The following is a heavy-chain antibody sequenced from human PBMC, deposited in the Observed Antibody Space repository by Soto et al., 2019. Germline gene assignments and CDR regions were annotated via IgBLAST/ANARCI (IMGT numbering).Heavy chain of an antibody. V-gene: IGHV4-30-4*01. CDR2: IYYSGST. CDR1: GGSISSGDYY. CDR3: ASTSFYDSSGYYFDY. J-gene: IGHJ4*02. Sequence: SETLSLTCTVSGGSISSGDYYWSWIRQPPGKGLEWIGYIYYSGSTYYNPSLKSRVTISVDTSKNQFSLKLSSVTAADTAVYYCASTSFYDSSGYYFDYWGQGTLVTVSP. D-gene: IGHD3-22*01.